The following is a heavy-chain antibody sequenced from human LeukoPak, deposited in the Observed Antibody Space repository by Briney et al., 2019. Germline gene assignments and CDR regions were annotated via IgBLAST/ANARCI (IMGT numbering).Heavy chain of an antibody. J-gene: IGHJ5*02. Sequence: ASVKVSCKAFGGTFSSYAISWVRQAPGQGLEWMGIINPSGGSTSYAQKFQGRVTMTRDMSTSTVYMELSSLRSEDTAVYYCASQQQLPHNWFDPWGQGTLVTVSS. CDR1: GGTFSSYA. V-gene: IGHV1-46*01. CDR2: INPSGGST. CDR3: ASQQQLPHNWFDP. D-gene: IGHD6-13*01.